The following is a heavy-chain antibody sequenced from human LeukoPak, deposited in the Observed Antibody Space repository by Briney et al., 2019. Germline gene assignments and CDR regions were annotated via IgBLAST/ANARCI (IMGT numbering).Heavy chain of an antibody. Sequence: SETLSLTCTVSGGSISSYYWSWIRQPAGKGLEWIGRIYTSGSTNYNPSLKSRVTMSVDTSKNQFSLKLSSVTAADTAVYYCARGPQLRFFTDTQTDTYAFDIWGQGTMVTVSS. V-gene: IGHV4-4*07. D-gene: IGHD3-3*01. CDR3: ARGPQLRFFTDTQTDTYAFDI. J-gene: IGHJ3*02. CDR1: GGSISSYY. CDR2: IYTSGST.